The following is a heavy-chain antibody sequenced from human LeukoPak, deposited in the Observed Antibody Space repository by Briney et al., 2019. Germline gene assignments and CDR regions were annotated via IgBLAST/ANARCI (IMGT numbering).Heavy chain of an antibody. Sequence: GGSLRLACTASGFTFSAYWMTWVRQAPGKGLEFVANIKGDGSQKEYVDSVKGRFTISRDNAKNSLYLQMISLRAEDTAVYYCARWRGARSEFEYWGQGPRDTVSS. CDR2: IKGDGSQK. J-gene: IGHJ4*02. CDR3: ARWRGARSEFEY. V-gene: IGHV3-7*01. D-gene: IGHD3-3*01. CDR1: GFTFSAYW.